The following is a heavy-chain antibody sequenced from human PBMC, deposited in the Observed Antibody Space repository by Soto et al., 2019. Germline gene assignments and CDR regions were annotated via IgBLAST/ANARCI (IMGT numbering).Heavy chain of an antibody. J-gene: IGHJ3*01. D-gene: IGHD3-16*01. Sequence: EVDLLESGGGLAQPGGPRRLSCAASGFSFSVFAMSWVRQAPGKGLEWVSRISGSGGSTYYADSVKGRFTISRDNSKNMLYLQMNSLRGEDTAVYYCAKDWSGGAFDVWGQGTMVIVSS. V-gene: IGHV3-23*01. CDR3: AKDWSGGAFDV. CDR1: GFSFSVFA. CDR2: ISGSGGST.